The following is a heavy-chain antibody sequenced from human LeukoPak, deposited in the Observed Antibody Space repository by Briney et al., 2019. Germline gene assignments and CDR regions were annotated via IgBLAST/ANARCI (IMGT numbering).Heavy chain of an antibody. V-gene: IGHV1-18*01. CDR1: GYTFTSYG. CDR3: ARDHRYCSSTSCQYYYYYYYMDI. D-gene: IGHD2-2*01. J-gene: IGHJ6*03. Sequence: ASVKVSCKASGYTFTSYGISWVRQAPGQGLEWMGWISAYNGNTNYAQKFQGRVTMTRDTSISTAYMELSRLRSDDTAVYYCARDHRYCSSTSCQYYYYYYYMDIWGKGTTVTVSS. CDR2: ISAYNGNT.